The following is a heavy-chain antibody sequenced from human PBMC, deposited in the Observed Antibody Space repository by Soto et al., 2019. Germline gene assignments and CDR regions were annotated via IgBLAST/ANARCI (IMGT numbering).Heavy chain of an antibody. V-gene: IGHV3-7*01. Sequence: GGSLRLSCAASGFTFSSYWMSWVRQAPGKGLEWVANIKQDGSEKYYVDSVKGRFTISGDNSKNSLYLQMNSLRAEDTAVYYCARGRMVRCNYYYYMDVWGKGTTVTVSS. D-gene: IGHD3-10*01. CDR1: GFTFSSYW. CDR2: IKQDGSEK. CDR3: ARGRMVRCNYYYYMDV. J-gene: IGHJ6*03.